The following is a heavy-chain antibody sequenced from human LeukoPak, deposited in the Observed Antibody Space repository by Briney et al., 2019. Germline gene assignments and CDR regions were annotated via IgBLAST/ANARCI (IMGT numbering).Heavy chain of an antibody. V-gene: IGHV1-2*06. CDR1: GYTFTGYY. Sequence: ASVKVSCKASGYTFTGYYMHWVRQAPGQGLEWMGRINPNSADTNYAQKFQGRVTMTRDTSISTAYMELSRLRSDDTALYYCARSIVVEPAAKFDYWGQGTLVTVSS. D-gene: IGHD2-2*01. CDR3: ARSIVVEPAAKFDY. CDR2: INPNSADT. J-gene: IGHJ4*02.